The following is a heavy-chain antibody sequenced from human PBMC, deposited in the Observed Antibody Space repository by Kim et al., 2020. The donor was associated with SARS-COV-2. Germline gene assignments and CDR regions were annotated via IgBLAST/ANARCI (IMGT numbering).Heavy chain of an antibody. CDR3: ARGAYAGTDRSLNWFDP. CDR2: INPSGGST. J-gene: IGHJ5*02. Sequence: ASVKVSCKASGYTFTSYYMHWVRQAPGQGLEWMGRINPSGGSTTYAQKFQGRVTMTRDTSTSTVYMQLSSLRSEDTAVYYCARGAYAGTDRSLNWFDPWGQGTLVTVSS. V-gene: IGHV1-46*01. CDR1: GYTFTSYY. D-gene: IGHD1-7*01.